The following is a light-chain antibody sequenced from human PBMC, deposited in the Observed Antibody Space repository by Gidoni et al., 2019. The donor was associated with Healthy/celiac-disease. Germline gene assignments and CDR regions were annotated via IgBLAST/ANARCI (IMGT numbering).Light chain of an antibody. J-gene: IGKJ1*01. CDR3: QQSYSTPRT. CDR2: AAF. V-gene: IGKV1-39*01. Sequence: IQMTQSPSSLSACVGDRVTITCRAIHSISSYFNWYQQKPWKAPKLLIYAAFSVKSGVPSRFSGSGSGTDFTLHIRSLQPEDFETYYCQQSYSTPRTFGQETKVEIK. CDR1: HSISSY.